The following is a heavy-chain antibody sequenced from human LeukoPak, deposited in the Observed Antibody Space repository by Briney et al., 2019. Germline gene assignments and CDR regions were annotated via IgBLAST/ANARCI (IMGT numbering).Heavy chain of an antibody. CDR1: GGTFSSYA. CDR3: AREARIAAAGPPDWFDP. CDR2: IIPIFGTA. J-gene: IGHJ5*02. V-gene: IGHV1-69*13. Sequence: GASVKVSCKASGGTFSSYAISWVRQAPGQGLEWMGGIIPIFGTANYAQKSQGRVTITADESTRTAYMELSSLRSEDTAVYYCAREARIAAAGPPDWFDPWGQGTLVTVSS. D-gene: IGHD6-13*01.